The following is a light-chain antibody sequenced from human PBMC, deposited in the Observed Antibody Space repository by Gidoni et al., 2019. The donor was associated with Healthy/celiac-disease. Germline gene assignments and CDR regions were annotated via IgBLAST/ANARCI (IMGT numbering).Light chain of an antibody. CDR3: QQYGSSPVT. Sequence: IVLTQSPGTLSLSPGERATLSCRASQSVSSSYLAWYQQKPGQAPMLLIYGASSRATGIPDRFSGSGSVTDFTLTISRLEPEDFAVYYCQQYGSSPVTFGQGTKLEIK. CDR2: GAS. J-gene: IGKJ2*01. V-gene: IGKV3-20*01. CDR1: QSVSSSY.